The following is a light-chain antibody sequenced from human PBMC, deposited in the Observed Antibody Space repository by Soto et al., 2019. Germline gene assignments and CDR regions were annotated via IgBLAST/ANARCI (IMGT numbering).Light chain of an antibody. Sequence: DIQMTQSPSTLSGSVGARVTITFRASQTISSWLAWYQQKPGEAPKLLIYDASALPRGVPSRFSGSGSGTKITLTIASLQPDDFATYYCQQYETISGTFGPGTKVDNK. J-gene: IGKJ1*01. CDR2: DAS. CDR1: QTISSW. CDR3: QQYETISGT. V-gene: IGKV1-5*01.